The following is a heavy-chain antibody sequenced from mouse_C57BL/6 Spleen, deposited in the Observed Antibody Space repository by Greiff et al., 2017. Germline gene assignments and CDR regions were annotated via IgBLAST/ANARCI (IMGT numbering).Heavy chain of an antibody. Sequence: EVKLMESGGGLVKPGGFLKLSCAASGFTFSDYGMHWVRQAPEKGLEWVAYISSGSSTIYYADTVKGRFTSSRDNAKNTLFLQMTSLRSEDTAMYYCARNSNYGYFDVWGTGTTVTVSS. CDR1: GFTFSDYG. J-gene: IGHJ1*03. CDR2: ISSGSSTI. D-gene: IGHD2-5*01. V-gene: IGHV5-17*01. CDR3: ARNSNYGYFDV.